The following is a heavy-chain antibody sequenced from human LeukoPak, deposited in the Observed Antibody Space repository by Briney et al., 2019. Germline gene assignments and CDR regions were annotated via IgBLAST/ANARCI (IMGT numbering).Heavy chain of an antibody. CDR2: MNPNSGNT. D-gene: IGHD3-3*01. CDR3: ARSPRKRTIFGVVSSRNWFDP. J-gene: IGHJ5*02. CDR1: GGTFSSYA. V-gene: IGHV1-8*02. Sequence: ASVKVSCKASGGTFSSYAINWVRQATGQGLEWMGWMNPNSGNTGYAQKFQGRVTMTRNTSISTAYMELSSLRSEDTAVYYCARSPRKRTIFGVVSSRNWFDPWGQGTLVTVSS.